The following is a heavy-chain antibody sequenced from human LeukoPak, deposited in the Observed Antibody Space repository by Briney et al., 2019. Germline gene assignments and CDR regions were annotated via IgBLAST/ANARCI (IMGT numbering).Heavy chain of an antibody. CDR1: GGTFSSYA. D-gene: IGHD2-15*01. CDR3: ARANESPLIVSNWFDP. J-gene: IGHJ5*02. V-gene: IGHV1-69*05. Sequence: GASVKVSCKASGGTFSSYAISWVRQAPGQGLEWMGGIIPIFGTANYAQKFQGRVTITTDESTSTAYMELSSLRSEDTAVYYCARANESPLIVSNWFDPWGQGTLVTVSS. CDR2: IIPIFGTA.